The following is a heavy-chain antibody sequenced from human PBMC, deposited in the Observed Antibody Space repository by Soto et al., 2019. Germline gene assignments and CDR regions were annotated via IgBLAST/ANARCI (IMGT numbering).Heavy chain of an antibody. CDR3: ASLISRDGHSSYDY. CDR1: GGSMSSGGYS. D-gene: IGHD6-13*01. Sequence: QLQLQESGPGLVKPSQTLSLTCAVSGGSMSSGGYSWSWSRQPPGKGLEWIGHIYDGGSTYYNPSLKSRVTISRERSKNRFSLMVRSVTAAGTAVYYCASLISRDGHSSYDYWGQGTLVTVSS. J-gene: IGHJ4*02. CDR2: IYDGGST. V-gene: IGHV4-30-2*01.